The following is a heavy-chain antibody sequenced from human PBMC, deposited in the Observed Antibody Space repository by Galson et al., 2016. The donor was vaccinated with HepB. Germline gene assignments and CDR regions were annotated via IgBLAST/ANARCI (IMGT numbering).Heavy chain of an antibody. CDR2: IINTGHYA. D-gene: IGHD5/OR15-5a*01. J-gene: IGHJ4*02. CDR1: GFSFSDSY. CDR3: AREPGPGLRGYFDY. V-gene: IGHV3-11*05. Sequence: SLRLSCAASGFSFSDSYMSWIRQAPGKGLEWVSYIINTGHYASYADSGKGRFTISRDNAKQSLYLQMNSLRAEDTAVYYCAREPGPGLRGYFDYWGQGILVTVSS.